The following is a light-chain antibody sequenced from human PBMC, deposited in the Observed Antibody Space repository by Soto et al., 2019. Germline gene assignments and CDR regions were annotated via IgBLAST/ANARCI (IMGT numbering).Light chain of an antibody. CDR3: QQRSNWLFT. CDR2: DAS. V-gene: IGKV3-11*01. Sequence: EIVLTQSPATLSLSPGERATLSCRASQSVSSYLAWYQQKAGQAPRLLIYDASKRATGIPARFSGSGSGTVFTLTISILDPEDFAVYYCQQRSNWLFTFGPGTKVDIK. J-gene: IGKJ3*01. CDR1: QSVSSY.